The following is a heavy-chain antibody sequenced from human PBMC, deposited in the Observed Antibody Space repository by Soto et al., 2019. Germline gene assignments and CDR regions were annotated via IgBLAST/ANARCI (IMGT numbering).Heavy chain of an antibody. D-gene: IGHD6-19*01. CDR3: ARGRSSGWYYYYYYMDV. J-gene: IGHJ6*03. CDR1: GGSFSGYY. Sequence: SETLSLTCAVYGGSFSGYYWSWIRQPPGKGLEWIGEINHSGSTNYNPSLKSRVTISVDTSKNQFSLKLSSVTAADTAVYYCARGRSSGWYYYYYYMDVWGKGTTVTVSS. V-gene: IGHV4-34*01. CDR2: INHSGST.